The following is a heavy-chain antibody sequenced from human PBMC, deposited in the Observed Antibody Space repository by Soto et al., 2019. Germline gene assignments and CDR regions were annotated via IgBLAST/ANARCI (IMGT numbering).Heavy chain of an antibody. CDR1: GYTFTGYY. CDR3: AREYLHSSGWYCDY. J-gene: IGHJ4*02. V-gene: IGHV1-2*02. D-gene: IGHD6-19*01. Sequence: QVQLMQSGAEVKKPGASVKVSCKASGYTFTGYYMHWVRQAPGQGLEWMGWINPNSGGTNYAQKFKGRVTMTRDTSISTAYRELSRLRADDTAVYYCAREYLHSSGWYCDYWGQGTLVTVSS. CDR2: INPNSGGT.